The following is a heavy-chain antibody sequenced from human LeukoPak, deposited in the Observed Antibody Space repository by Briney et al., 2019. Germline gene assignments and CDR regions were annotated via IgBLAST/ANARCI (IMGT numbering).Heavy chain of an antibody. CDR2: ITGSGGFT. J-gene: IGHJ4*02. Sequence: GSLRLSCAASGFPFSTYAMNWVRQAPGKGLEWVSVITGSGGFTQYADSVKGRFTISRDNSKNTVYLQMNSLRVEDTALYYCVRSLDYWGQGTLVTVSS. CDR1: GFPFSTYA. CDR3: VRSLDY. V-gene: IGHV3-23*01.